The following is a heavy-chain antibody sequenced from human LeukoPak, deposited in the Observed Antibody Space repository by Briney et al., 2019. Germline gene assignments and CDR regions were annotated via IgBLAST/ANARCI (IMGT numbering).Heavy chain of an antibody. CDR3: ARHSGYESFDY. D-gene: IGHD5-12*01. CDR1: GFTFSSYG. J-gene: IGHJ4*02. V-gene: IGHV3-30*03. CDR2: ISYDGSNK. Sequence: GGSLRLYCAASGFTFSSYGMHWVRQAPGKGLEWVAVISYDGSNKYYADSVKGRFTISRDNSKNTLYLQMNSLRAEDTALYYCARHSGYESFDYWGQGTLVTVSS.